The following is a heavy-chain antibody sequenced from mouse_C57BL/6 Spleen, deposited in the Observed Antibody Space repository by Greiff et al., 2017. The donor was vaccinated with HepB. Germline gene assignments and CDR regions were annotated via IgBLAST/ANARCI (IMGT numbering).Heavy chain of an antibody. D-gene: IGHD3-2*02. CDR2: IDPSDSYT. CDR3: ARSGSDSSGYGY. CDR1: GYTFTSYW. V-gene: IGHV1-50*01. J-gene: IGHJ2*01. Sequence: QVQLQQPGAELVKPGASVKLSCKASGYTFTSYWMQWVKQRPGQGLEWIGEIDPSDSYTNYNQKFKGKATLTVDTSSSTAYMQLSSLTSEDSAVYYCARSGSDSSGYGYWGQGTTLTVSS.